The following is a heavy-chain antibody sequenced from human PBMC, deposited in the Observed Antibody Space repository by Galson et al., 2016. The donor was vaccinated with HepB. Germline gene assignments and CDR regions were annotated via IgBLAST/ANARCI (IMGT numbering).Heavy chain of an antibody. V-gene: IGHV3-33*01. D-gene: IGHD3-9*01. CDR1: GFNFSNNA. CDR3: ARLEGVLTGYPTRHGLDI. Sequence: SLRLSCAASGFNFSNNAMHWVRQAPGKGLEWVAVIWYDGINKYYGDSVKGRFTISRDNSKNTLHLHMDGLRAEDTAVYYCARLEGVLTGYPTRHGLDIWAKGQWSPSPQ. J-gene: IGHJ3*02. CDR2: IWYDGINK.